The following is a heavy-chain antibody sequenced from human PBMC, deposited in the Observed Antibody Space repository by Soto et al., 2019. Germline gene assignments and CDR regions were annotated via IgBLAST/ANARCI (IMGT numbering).Heavy chain of an antibody. CDR1: GFTFSNYW. D-gene: IGHD7-27*01. CDR3: ARDKVTGAYLFDY. CDR2: IRQDGGEK. V-gene: IGHV3-7*03. J-gene: IGHJ4*02. Sequence: GGSLRLSCAASGFTFSNYWMSWVRQAPGKGPEWVANIRQDGGEKYCVDSVKSRFTISRDNVKNSLYLQMDNLRAEDTAVYYCARDKVTGAYLFDYWGPGSLVTVSS.